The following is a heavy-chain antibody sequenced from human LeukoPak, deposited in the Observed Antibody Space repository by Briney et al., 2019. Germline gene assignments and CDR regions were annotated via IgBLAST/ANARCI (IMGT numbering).Heavy chain of an antibody. J-gene: IGHJ4*02. CDR2: IYHSGST. CDR3: AREDVDTTRTYYFDY. CDR1: GGSISSSNW. D-gene: IGHD5-18*01. Sequence: SGTLSLTCAVSGGSISSSNWWSWVRQPPGKGLEWIGEIYHSGSTNYNPSLKSRVTISVDKSKNQFSLKLSSVTAADTAVYYCAREDVDTTRTYYFDYWGQGTLVTVSS. V-gene: IGHV4-4*02.